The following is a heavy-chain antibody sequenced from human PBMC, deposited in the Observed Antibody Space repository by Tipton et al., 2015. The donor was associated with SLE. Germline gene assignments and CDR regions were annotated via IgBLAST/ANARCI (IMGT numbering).Heavy chain of an antibody. J-gene: IGHJ6*03. CDR2: INHSGST. V-gene: IGHV4-34*01. CDR3: ARVPGLERSYYYMDV. D-gene: IGHD1-1*01. Sequence: TLSLTCAVYGGSFSGYYWSWTRQSPGKGLEWIGDINHSGSTNYNPSLKSRVSISVDTSKNQFSLRLSSVTAADTAVYYCARVPGLERSYYYMDVWGKGTTVTVSS. CDR1: GGSFSGYY.